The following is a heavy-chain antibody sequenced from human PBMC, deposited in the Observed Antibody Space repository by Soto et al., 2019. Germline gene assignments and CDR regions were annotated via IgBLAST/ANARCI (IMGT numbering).Heavy chain of an antibody. CDR3: ARVSGLPNSGWYGGLDV. V-gene: IGHV4-34*01. D-gene: IGHD6-19*01. Sequence: SETLSLTCAVYGGSFSGYYWSWIRQPPGKGLEWIGEINHSGSTNYNPSLKSRVTISVDTSKNQFSLKLSSVTAADTAVYYCARVSGLPNSGWYGGLDVWGQGTTVNVAS. CDR1: GGSFSGYY. CDR2: INHSGST. J-gene: IGHJ6*02.